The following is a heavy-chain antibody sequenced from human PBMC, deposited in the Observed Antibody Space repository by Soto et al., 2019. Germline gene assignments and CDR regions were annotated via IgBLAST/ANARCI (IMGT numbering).Heavy chain of an antibody. CDR2: IHNSGST. D-gene: IGHD2-2*01. J-gene: IGHJ4*02. V-gene: IGHV4-59*01. Sequence: SETLSLTCTVSGGSLTSYYWIWIRQPPGKGLEWIGSIHNSGSTNYNPSLKGRVTISLDTPKKQFSLKVTSVTAADTAMYYCARCYCSSRSCYEFYHWGKGSLVTVSS. CDR1: GGSLTSYY. CDR3: ARCYCSSRSCYEFYH.